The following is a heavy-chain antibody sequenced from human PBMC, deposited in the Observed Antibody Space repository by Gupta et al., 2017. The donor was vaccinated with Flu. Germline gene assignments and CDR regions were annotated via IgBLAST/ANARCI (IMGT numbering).Heavy chain of an antibody. CDR2: INPDGSST. J-gene: IGHJ4*02. Sequence: GFTFSSSYLQWVRQAPGKGLVWVSRINPDGSSTTYAESVKGRFTISRDNAKNTLYLQMNSLGDDDTAVYYCATVTSGCWGQGTLVTVSS. V-gene: IGHV3-74*03. D-gene: IGHD4-17*01. CDR1: GFTFSSSY. CDR3: ATVTSGC.